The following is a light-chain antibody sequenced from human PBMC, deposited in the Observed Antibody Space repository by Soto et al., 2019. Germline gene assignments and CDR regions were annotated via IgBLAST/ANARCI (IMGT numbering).Light chain of an antibody. CDR3: SSYGGSNNLL. CDR2: EVN. CDR1: SNDVGAYNF. J-gene: IGLJ2*01. Sequence: QSALTQPPSASGSPGQSVTISCTGTSNDVGAYNFISWYKHHPGKAPKLMIYEVNKRPSGVPDRFSGSKSGNTASLTVSGLQAEDEADYYCSSYGGSNNLLFGGGTKLTVL. V-gene: IGLV2-8*01.